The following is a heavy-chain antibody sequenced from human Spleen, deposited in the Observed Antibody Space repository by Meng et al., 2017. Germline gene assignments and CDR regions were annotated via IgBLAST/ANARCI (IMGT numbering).Heavy chain of an antibody. Sequence: QVQLVTSGYELMKAASSVKVSFKASGGTFSRFVISWVRQAPRQGLEWMGGIIPIFGTATYAQKFQGRVTITADKSTSTDYMELSSLRSEDTAVYYCARGDYGDYVGPIDYWGQGTMVTVSS. CDR1: GGTFSRFV. D-gene: IGHD4-17*01. CDR3: ARGDYGDYVGPIDY. V-gene: IGHV1-69*06. J-gene: IGHJ4*02. CDR2: IIPIFGTA.